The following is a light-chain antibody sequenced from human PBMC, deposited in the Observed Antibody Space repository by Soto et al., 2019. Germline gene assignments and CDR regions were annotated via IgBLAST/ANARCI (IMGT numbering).Light chain of an antibody. CDR2: AAS. V-gene: IGKV1-27*01. Sequence: DIQMTQSPSSLSASVGDRVTISCRASQDIRNYLGWYQKKPGKVPKLLISAASTLQSGVPSRFSGSGSGTDFTLTISSLQPEDVASYYCQKYNGVPFTFGGGTKVEIK. CDR3: QKYNGVPFT. J-gene: IGKJ4*01. CDR1: QDIRNY.